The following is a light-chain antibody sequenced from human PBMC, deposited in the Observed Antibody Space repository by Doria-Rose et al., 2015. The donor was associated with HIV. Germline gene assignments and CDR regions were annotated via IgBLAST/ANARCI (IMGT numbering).Light chain of an antibody. CDR3: QSYDSRLSVYV. V-gene: IGLV1-40*01. CDR2: GNT. Sequence: QSALTQPPSVSGAPGQRVAISCTGSSSNIGAGFDVNWYQQFPRTAPKLLIHGNTNRPSGVPDRFSGSKSGTSASLAISGLRAEDEADYYCQSYDSRLSVYVFGTGTKVTVL. J-gene: IGLJ1*01. CDR1: SSNIGAGFD.